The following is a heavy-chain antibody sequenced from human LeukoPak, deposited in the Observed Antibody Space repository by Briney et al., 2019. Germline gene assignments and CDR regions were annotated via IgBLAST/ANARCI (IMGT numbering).Heavy chain of an antibody. J-gene: IGHJ4*02. CDR1: GFTFSSYA. CDR3: AKGSYYDSSGYYYFDH. D-gene: IGHD3-22*01. Sequence: SGGSLRLSCAASGFTFSSYAMNWVRQAPGKGLEWVSGISASSSIYYADSVKGRFTISRDNSKNTLYLQVNSLRADDTAVYYCAKGSYYDSSGYYYFDHWGQGTLVTVSS. V-gene: IGHV3-23*01. CDR2: ISASSSI.